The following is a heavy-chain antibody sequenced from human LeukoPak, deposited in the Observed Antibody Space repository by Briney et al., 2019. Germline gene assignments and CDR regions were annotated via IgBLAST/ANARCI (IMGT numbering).Heavy chain of an antibody. D-gene: IGHD2/OR15-2a*01. CDR1: GGSISSYY. V-gene: IGHV4-4*07. CDR2: IYTSGST. J-gene: IGHJ4*02. CDR3: AGHHPRNTVDF. Sequence: SETLSLTCTVSGGSISSYYWSWVRQPAGKGLEWIGRIYTSGSTNYNPSLKSRVTISLDTSKNQFSLKLSSVTAADTAVYYCAGHHPRNTVDFWGQGTLVTVSS.